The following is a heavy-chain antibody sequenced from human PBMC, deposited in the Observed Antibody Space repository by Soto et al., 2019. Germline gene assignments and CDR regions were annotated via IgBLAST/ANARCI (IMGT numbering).Heavy chain of an antibody. J-gene: IGHJ4*02. CDR3: ARDSPPVDH. Sequence: ASVKVSCKASGYTFSSYAISWVRQAPGQGLEWMGWISAYNGNTKYAQKLQGRVTMTTDTSTSTVYMELRSLLSDDTAVYYCARDSPPVDHWGQGTLVTVSS. CDR2: ISAYNGNT. CDR1: GYTFSSYA. V-gene: IGHV1-18*01.